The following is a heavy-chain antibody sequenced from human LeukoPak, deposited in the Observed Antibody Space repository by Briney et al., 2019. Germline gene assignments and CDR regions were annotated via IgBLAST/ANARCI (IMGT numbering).Heavy chain of an antibody. CDR2: IYTSGST. Sequence: SETLSLTCTVSGGSISSYYWSWIRQPAGKGLEWIGRIYTSGSTNYNPSLKSRVTMSVDTSKNQFSLKLTSVTAADTAVYYCARDALYCSSTSCYRYWYFDLWGRGTLVTASS. CDR1: GGSISSYY. CDR3: ARDALYCSSTSCYRYWYFDL. V-gene: IGHV4-4*07. J-gene: IGHJ2*01. D-gene: IGHD2-2*01.